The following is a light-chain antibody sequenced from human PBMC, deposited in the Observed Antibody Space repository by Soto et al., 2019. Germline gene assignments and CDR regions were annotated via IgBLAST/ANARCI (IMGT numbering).Light chain of an antibody. V-gene: IGKV1D-12*01. CDR1: QGISRS. CDR3: QQADTFPIT. J-gene: IGKJ5*01. Sequence: DIHMTQSPSSVSASVGYRVTISCQASQGISRSLAWYQQKQGKAPKLLIYAASSLQSGVPSRFSGSGFGTDFNLTISSLQTEDSAIYYCQQADTFPITFGQGTRLEIK. CDR2: AAS.